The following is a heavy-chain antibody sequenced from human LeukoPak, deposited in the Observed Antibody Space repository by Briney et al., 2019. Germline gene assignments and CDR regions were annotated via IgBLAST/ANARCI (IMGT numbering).Heavy chain of an antibody. CDR1: GYTFTSYG. CDR3: ATDANKYFFDSSGYNDY. D-gene: IGHD3-22*01. J-gene: IGHJ4*02. CDR2: ISAYNGNT. Sequence: ASVKVSCKASGYTFTSYGISWVRQAPGQGLEWMGWISAYNGNTNYAQKLQGRVTMTTDTSTSTAYMELRSLRSDDTAVYYCATDANKYFFDSSGYNDYWGQGTLVTVSS. V-gene: IGHV1-18*01.